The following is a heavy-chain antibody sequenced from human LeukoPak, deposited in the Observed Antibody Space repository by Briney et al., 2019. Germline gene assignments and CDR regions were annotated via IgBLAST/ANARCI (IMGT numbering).Heavy chain of an antibody. D-gene: IGHD6-13*01. J-gene: IGHJ4*02. CDR1: GGTFSSYT. Sequence: SVKVSCKASGGTFSSYTISRVRQAPGQGLEWMGRIIPILGIAYYAQKFQGRVAITADKSTSTAYMELSSLRSEDTAVYYCARDQEAAGTRGIYYFDYWGQGTLVTVSS. V-gene: IGHV1-69*04. CDR2: IIPILGIA. CDR3: ARDQEAAGTRGIYYFDY.